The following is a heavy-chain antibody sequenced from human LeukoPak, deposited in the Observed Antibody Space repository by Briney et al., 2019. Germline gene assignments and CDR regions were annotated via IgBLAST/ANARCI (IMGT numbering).Heavy chain of an antibody. J-gene: IGHJ4*02. CDR1: GGSLSSYY. V-gene: IGHV4-4*09. CDR2: IYTSGST. CDR3: ARLYCSSTTCYLDY. Sequence: PSETPSLTCTVSGGSLSSYYWSWIRQPPGKGLEWIGYIYTSGSTNYNPSLKSRVTISVDTSKNQFSLKLSSVAAADTAVYYCARLYCSSTTCYLDYWGQGTLVTVSS. D-gene: IGHD2-2*01.